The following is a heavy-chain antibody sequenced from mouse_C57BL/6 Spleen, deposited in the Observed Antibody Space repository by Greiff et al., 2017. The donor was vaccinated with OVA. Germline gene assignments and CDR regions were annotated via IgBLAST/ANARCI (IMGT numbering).Heavy chain of an antibody. Sequence: VQLKESGGGLVKPGGSLKLSCAASGFTFSDYGMHWVRQAPEKGLEWVAYISSGSSTIYYADTVKGRFTISRDNAKNTLFLQMTSLRSEDTAMYYCARQHGYYDAMDYWGQGTSVTVSS. CDR3: ARQHGYYDAMDY. CDR1: GFTFSDYG. J-gene: IGHJ4*01. CDR2: ISSGSSTI. D-gene: IGHD2-2*01. V-gene: IGHV5-17*01.